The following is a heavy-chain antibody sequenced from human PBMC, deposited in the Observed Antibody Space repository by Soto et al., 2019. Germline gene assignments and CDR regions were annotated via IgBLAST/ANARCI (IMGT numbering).Heavy chain of an antibody. CDR2: ISGSGVST. D-gene: IGHD6-13*01. J-gene: IGHJ4*02. CDR1: GFTFSSYA. V-gene: IGHV3-23*01. CDR3: AKEHHYSSSWSEFDY. Sequence: EVQLLESGGGLVQPGGSLRLSCAASGFTFSSYAMSWVRQAPGKGLEWVSAISGSGVSTYYADSVKGRFTISRANPKNTLYLQMTSLRAEDTPVYYCAKEHHYSSSWSEFDYWGQGTLVTVSS.